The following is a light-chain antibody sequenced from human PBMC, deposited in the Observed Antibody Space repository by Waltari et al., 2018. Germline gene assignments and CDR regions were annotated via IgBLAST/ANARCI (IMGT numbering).Light chain of an antibody. CDR3: SSYTRSSTWV. V-gene: IGLV2-14*01. J-gene: IGLJ3*02. CDR1: SSDVGGHNY. Sequence: QSALTQPASVSGSPGQSITISCTGTSSDVGGHNYVSWYQHPPGKTPKLMIFEVTYRPSGVSNRFSGSKSGNTASLTISGLQAEDEADYYCSSYTRSSTWVFGGGTKLTVL. CDR2: EVT.